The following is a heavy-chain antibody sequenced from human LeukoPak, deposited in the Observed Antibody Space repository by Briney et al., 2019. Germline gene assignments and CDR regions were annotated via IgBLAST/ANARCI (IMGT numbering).Heavy chain of an antibody. J-gene: IGHJ4*02. Sequence: PSETLSLTCTVSGASISSYYWSWIRQPAGKALEWIGHIYVTGSTTYNPSLKSRVTMSVDMSTRQISLKLSSVTAADTAVYYCARGSGGDGSGSLWGQGTLVTVSS. CDR2: IYVTGST. CDR1: GASISSYY. D-gene: IGHD3-10*01. CDR3: ARGSGGDGSGSL. V-gene: IGHV4-4*07.